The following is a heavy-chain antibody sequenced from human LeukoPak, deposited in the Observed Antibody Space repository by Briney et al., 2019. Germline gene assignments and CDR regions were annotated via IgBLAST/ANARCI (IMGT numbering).Heavy chain of an antibody. CDR3: ARGGAGTYYKRDGWFDP. CDR2: MNPNTGNT. CDR1: GYTFNSYD. V-gene: IGHV1-8*01. D-gene: IGHD3-10*01. Sequence: GASVKVSCKASGYTFNSYDINWVRQATGQGLEWMGWMNPNTGNTGYGERFQGRVTMTRDNSISTAYMELNSLTSKDTAVYYCARGGAGTYYKRDGWFDPWGQGTVVTVSS. J-gene: IGHJ5*02.